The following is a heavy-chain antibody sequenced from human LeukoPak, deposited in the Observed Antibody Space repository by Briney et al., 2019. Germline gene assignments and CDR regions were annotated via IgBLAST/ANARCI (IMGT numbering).Heavy chain of an antibody. CDR1: GYSFSGYF. CDR3: ARVSMAVAGLLDY. V-gene: IGHV1-2*06. CDR2: INPNNRDT. D-gene: IGHD6-19*01. J-gene: IGHJ4*02. Sequence: ASVKVSCKASGYSFSGYFIHWVRQAPGQGLEWMGRINPNNRDTIYAQKFQGRVTMTRDTSISTAYMELSRLRSDDTAVYYCARVSMAVAGLLDYWGQGTLLTVSS.